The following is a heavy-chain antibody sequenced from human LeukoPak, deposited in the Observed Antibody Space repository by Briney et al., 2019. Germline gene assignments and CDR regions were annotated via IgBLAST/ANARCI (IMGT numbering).Heavy chain of an antibody. Sequence: ETLSLTCTVSGGSISSSSYYWGWIRQAPGKGLELFSAITATSSSTHDADSVQGRFTISRDNSKNTLYLQMNSLSPEDTAIYYCAKLFESGTYNNFFHYWGQGTLVTVSS. J-gene: IGHJ4*02. CDR3: AKLFESGTYNNFFHY. CDR1: GGSISSSSYY. CDR2: ITATSSST. D-gene: IGHD3-10*01. V-gene: IGHV3-23*01.